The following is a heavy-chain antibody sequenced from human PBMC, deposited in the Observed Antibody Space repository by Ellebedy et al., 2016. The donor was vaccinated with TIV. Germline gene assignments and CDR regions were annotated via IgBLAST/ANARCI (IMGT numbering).Heavy chain of an antibody. V-gene: IGHV3-48*03. CDR2: ISGSASVT. CDR1: GFTFSSYE. Sequence: GESLKISCAVSGFTFSSYEMNWVRQAPGKGLEWVSYISGSASVTAYADSVKGRFTISRDNARTSLYLQMNSLRDEDTAVYYCARDPRRPHEYYFDYWGQGTLVTVSS. CDR3: ARDPRRPHEYYFDY. J-gene: IGHJ4*02.